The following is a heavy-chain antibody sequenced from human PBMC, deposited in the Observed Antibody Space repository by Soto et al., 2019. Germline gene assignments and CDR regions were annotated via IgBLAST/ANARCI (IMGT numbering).Heavy chain of an antibody. CDR1: GGSITSDHYY. D-gene: IGHD6-13*01. V-gene: IGHV4-31*01. J-gene: IGHJ5*02. CDR3: APCRAAAGAGFDP. Sequence: QVQLQESGPGLVKPSETLSLTCSVSGGSITSDHYYWNWIRQRPGKGLVWIGFIYHRGDSYYNPSLRSLVSMSVDTSKNQSSVNLRSVTVADRAVYLCAPCRAAAGAGFDPWGQGTQVTVSS. CDR2: IYHRGDS.